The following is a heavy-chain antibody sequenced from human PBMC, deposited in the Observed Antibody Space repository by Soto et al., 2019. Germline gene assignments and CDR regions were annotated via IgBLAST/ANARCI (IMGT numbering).Heavy chain of an antibody. CDR3: LAYLSYYVH. CDR1: GFTLSDHF. J-gene: IGHJ4*02. CDR2: TKHKASSYAT. V-gene: IGHV3-72*01. D-gene: IGHD3-10*02. Sequence: EVQLVESGGGLVQPGGSLRLSCAVSGFTLSDHFMDWVRQAPGKGLEWVGRTKHKASSYATEYAASVKGRFTISRDDSYNSLYLQMSSLRTEHTAVYYCLAYLSYYVHWGQGTLVTVSS.